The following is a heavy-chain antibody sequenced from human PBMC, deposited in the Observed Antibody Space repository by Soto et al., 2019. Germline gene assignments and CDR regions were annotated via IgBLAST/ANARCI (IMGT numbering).Heavy chain of an antibody. V-gene: IGHV1-46*01. CDR2: INPSGGST. J-gene: IGHJ4*02. Sequence: ASVKVSCKASGYTFTSYYMHWVRQAPGQGLEWMGIINPSGGSTSYAQKFQGRVTMTRDTSTSTVYMELSSLRSEDTAVYYCARDQRITMVRGVIIPVPSFDYWAQGTLVTVSS. D-gene: IGHD3-10*01. CDR3: ARDQRITMVRGVIIPVPSFDY. CDR1: GYTFTSYY.